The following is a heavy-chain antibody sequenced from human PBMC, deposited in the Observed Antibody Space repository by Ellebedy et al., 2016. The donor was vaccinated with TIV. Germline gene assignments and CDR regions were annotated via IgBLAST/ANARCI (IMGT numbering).Heavy chain of an antibody. CDR1: GFTFSDAW. D-gene: IGHD1-26*01. J-gene: IGHJ4*02. V-gene: IGHV3-15*01. Sequence: GESLKISCAASGFTFSDAWLTWVRQPPGKGLEWVGRVKTKADGGTTDYAAPVKCRFTILRDDSKNTLYLQMNSLKTEDTAVYYCATGGGIYGWDYWGQGTLVTVSS. CDR2: VKTKADGGTT. CDR3: ATGGGIYGWDY.